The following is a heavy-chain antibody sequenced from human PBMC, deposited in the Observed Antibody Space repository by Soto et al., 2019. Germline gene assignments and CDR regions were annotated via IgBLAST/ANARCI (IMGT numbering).Heavy chain of an antibody. Sequence: ASVKVSCKASGYSFGTYDISWLRQAPGQGPEWMGRISPKNGNTNYAQNFQDRVTMTADTSSSTAYMELRGLRSDDTAKYYCATSYDSGFDPCGQGTLVTVSS. J-gene: IGHJ5*02. CDR2: ISPKNGNT. CDR1: GYSFGTYD. CDR3: ATSYDSGFDP. V-gene: IGHV1-18*04. D-gene: IGHD3-3*01.